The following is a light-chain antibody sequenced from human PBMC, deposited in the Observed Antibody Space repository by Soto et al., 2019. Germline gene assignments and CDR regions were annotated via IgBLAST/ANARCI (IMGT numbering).Light chain of an antibody. J-gene: IGKJ1*01. Sequence: QSPPTLSSSVGDRVTITCRASQSISSWLAWYQQKPGKAPKLLIYDASSLESGVPSRFSGSGSGTEFTLTISSLQPDDFATYSCQQYNSYWTFGQGTKVDI. CDR1: QSISSW. V-gene: IGKV1-5*01. CDR3: QQYNSYWT. CDR2: DAS.